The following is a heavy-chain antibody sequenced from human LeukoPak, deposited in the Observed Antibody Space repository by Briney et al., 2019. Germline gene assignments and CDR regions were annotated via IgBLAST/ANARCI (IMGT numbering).Heavy chain of an antibody. J-gene: IGHJ4*02. V-gene: IGHV3-33*06. CDR1: GFTFSSYG. CDR2: IWYDGSNK. Sequence: PGRSLRLSCAASGFTFSSYGMHWVRQAPGKGLEWVAVIWYDGSNKYYADSVKGRFIISRDNSKNTLYLQMNSLRAEDTAVYYCAKGPAPRLGEFSYHALVDYWGQGTLVTVSS. CDR3: AKGPAPRLGEFSYHALVDY. D-gene: IGHD3-16*02.